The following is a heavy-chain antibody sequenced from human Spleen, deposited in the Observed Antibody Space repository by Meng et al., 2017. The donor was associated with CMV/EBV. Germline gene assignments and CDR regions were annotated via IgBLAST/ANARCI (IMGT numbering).Heavy chain of an antibody. Sequence: GESLKISCAASGFAVSSNYMSWVRQAPGKGLEWVSVIYSSGNAYYADSVKGRFTLSRDNSGNMVYLQMNSLRPEDTAMYYCARDGDTGSWNYHGMDVWGQGTTVTVSS. D-gene: IGHD5-18*01. V-gene: IGHV3-66*03. CDR1: GFAVSSNY. J-gene: IGHJ6*02. CDR2: IYSSGNA. CDR3: ARDGDTGSWNYHGMDV.